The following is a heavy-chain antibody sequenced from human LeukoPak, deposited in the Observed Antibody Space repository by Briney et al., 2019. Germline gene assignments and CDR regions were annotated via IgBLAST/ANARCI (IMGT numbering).Heavy chain of an antibody. CDR3: ARDRGWAGYSYGFYY. Sequence: GASVKVSCKASGYTSTSYYMHWVRQAPGQGLEWMGGIIPIFGTANYAQKFQGRVTITADESTSTAYMELSSLRSEDTAVYYCARDRGWAGYSYGFYYWGQGTLVTVSS. J-gene: IGHJ4*02. V-gene: IGHV1-69*13. CDR1: GYTSTSYY. CDR2: IIPIFGTA. D-gene: IGHD5-18*01.